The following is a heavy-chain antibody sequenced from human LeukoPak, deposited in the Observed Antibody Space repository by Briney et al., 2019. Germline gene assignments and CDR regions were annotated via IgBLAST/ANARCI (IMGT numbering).Heavy chain of an antibody. CDR3: AKSLRGTGLDAFDI. V-gene: IGHV3-30*02. J-gene: IGHJ3*02. CDR2: IWYDGSDK. Sequence: PGGSLRLSCAASGFTFSSYGMHWVRQAPGKGLEWVAVIWYDGSDKYYAGSVKGRFTISRDNSKNTLYLQMNSLRADDTAVYYCAKSLRGTGLDAFDIWGQGTMVTVSS. D-gene: IGHD2-8*02. CDR1: GFTFSSYG.